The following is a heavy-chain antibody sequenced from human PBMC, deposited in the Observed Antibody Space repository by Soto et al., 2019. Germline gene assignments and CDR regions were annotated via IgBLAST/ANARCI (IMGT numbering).Heavy chain of an antibody. CDR3: ARDSCSGGSCVSNWFDP. V-gene: IGHV1-18*01. D-gene: IGHD2-15*01. CDR1: GYTFTSYG. Sequence: QVQLVQSGAEVKKPGASVKVSCKASGYTFTSYGISWVRQAPGQRLEWMGWISAYNGNTNYAQKLQGRVTMTTDTSTSTAYMELRSLRSDDTAVYYCARDSCSGGSCVSNWFDPWGQGTLVTVSS. CDR2: ISAYNGNT. J-gene: IGHJ5*02.